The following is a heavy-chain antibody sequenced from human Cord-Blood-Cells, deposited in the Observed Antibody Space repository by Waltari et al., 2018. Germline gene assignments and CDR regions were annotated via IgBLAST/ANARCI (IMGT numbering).Heavy chain of an antibody. J-gene: IGHJ6*02. CDR3: ARERNYYGMDV. CDR2: IYSGGST. V-gene: IGHV3-53*02. CDR1: GVTVSRHY. Sequence: EVQLVETGGGLIQPGGSLRLACEASGVTVSRHYMRWVRQAPGKGLEWVSVIYSGGSTYYADSVKGRFTISRDNSKNTLYLQMNSLRAEDTAVYYCARERNYYGMDVWGQGTTVTVSS.